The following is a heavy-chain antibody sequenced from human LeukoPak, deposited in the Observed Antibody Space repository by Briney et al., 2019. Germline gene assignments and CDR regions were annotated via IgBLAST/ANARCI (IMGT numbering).Heavy chain of an antibody. Sequence: ASVKVSCKASGYTFTSYYMHWVRQAPGQGLEWMGIINPSGGSTSYAQKFQGRVTITADKSTSTAYMELSSLRSEDTAVYYCATSIGAVYYYYGMDVWGKGTTVTVSS. CDR1: GYTFTSYY. D-gene: IGHD3-16*01. CDR2: INPSGGST. CDR3: ATSIGAVYYYYGMDV. J-gene: IGHJ6*04. V-gene: IGHV1-46*01.